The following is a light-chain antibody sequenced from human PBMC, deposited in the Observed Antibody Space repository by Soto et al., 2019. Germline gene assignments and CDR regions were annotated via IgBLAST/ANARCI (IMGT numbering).Light chain of an antibody. Sequence: DIVMTQSPDSLAVSLGERATINCKSSQSVLYSSNNKNYLAWYQQKPGKAPKALIYDVSSLESGVPSRFSGSGSGTEFTLTISSLQPDDFATYYCQQYKSYWTFGQGTKVDIK. V-gene: IGKV4-1*01. J-gene: IGKJ1*01. CDR2: DVS. CDR3: QQYKSYWT. CDR1: QSVLYSSNNKNY.